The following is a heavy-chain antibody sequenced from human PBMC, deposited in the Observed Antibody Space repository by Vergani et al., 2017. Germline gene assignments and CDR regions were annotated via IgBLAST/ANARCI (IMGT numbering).Heavy chain of an antibody. J-gene: IGHJ4*02. CDR2: VSGSSATP. Sequence: EVQLLESGGGLVQPGGSLRLSCEASGFSFPGYAMCWVRQAPGKGLEWVSSVSGSSATPYYADSVKGRFIISRDNSKNTLHLQMNSLRADDTAVYYCTKGSRGYTGYFFDYWGQGTLATVSS. V-gene: IGHV3-23*01. CDR1: GFSFPGYA. D-gene: IGHD5-12*01. CDR3: TKGSRGYTGYFFDY.